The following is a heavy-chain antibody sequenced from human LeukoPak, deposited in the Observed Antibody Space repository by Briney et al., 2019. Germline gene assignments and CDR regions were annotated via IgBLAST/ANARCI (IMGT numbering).Heavy chain of an antibody. CDR2: ISWNSGSI. CDR1: GFTFDDYA. CDR3: ARVGPYAIYSYGSFDY. D-gene: IGHD5-18*01. V-gene: IGHV3-9*01. Sequence: GRSLRLSCAASGFTFDDYAMHWVRQAPGKGLEWVSSISWNSGSIGYADSVKGRFTISRDNAKNSLYLQMNSLRAEDTAVYYCARVGPYAIYSYGSFDYWGQGTLVTVSS. J-gene: IGHJ4*02.